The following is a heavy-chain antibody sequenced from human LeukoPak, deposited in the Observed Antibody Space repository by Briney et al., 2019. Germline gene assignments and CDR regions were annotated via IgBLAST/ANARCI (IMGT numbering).Heavy chain of an antibody. J-gene: IGHJ4*02. D-gene: IGHD3-22*01. V-gene: IGHV4-34*01. CDR1: GGSFSGYY. CDR2: INHSGST. Sequence: SETLSLTCAVSGGSFSGYYWSWIRQPPGKGLEWIGEINHSGSTNYNPSLKSRVTISVDTSKNQFSLKLSSVTAADTAVYYCARAQYYDSSGYYGYWGQGTLVTVSS. CDR3: ARAQYYDSSGYYGY.